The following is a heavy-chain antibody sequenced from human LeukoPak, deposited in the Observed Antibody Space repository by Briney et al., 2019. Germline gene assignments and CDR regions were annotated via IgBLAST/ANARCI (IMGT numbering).Heavy chain of an antibody. CDR3: ARGIAVADTGFFDY. D-gene: IGHD6-19*01. CDR1: GFTFSTYA. CDR2: ISDSGGST. Sequence: PGGSLRLSCAASGFTFSTYAMIWVRQAPAKGLEWVSAISDSGGSTYYADSVKGRFTISRDNSKSTLYLQMNSLRVEDTAVYYCARGIAVADTGFFDYWGQGTLVTVSS. J-gene: IGHJ4*02. V-gene: IGHV3-23*01.